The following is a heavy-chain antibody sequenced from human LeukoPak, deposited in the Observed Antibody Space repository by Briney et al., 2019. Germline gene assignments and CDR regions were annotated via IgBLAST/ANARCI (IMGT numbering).Heavy chain of an antibody. D-gene: IGHD1-26*01. CDR2: IRGGGGST. CDR3: QRETDAFDI. V-gene: IGHV3-23*01. Sequence: PGGSLRLSCAASGFTISTYGMSWVRQAPGKGLEWVSGIRGGGGSTYYADSVKGRFTISRDNSKNTLYLQMNSLRAEDTAVYYCQRETDAFDIWGQGTMVTVSS. CDR1: GFTISTYG. J-gene: IGHJ3*02.